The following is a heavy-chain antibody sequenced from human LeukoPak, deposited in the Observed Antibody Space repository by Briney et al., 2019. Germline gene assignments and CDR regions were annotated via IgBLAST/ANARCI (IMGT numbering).Heavy chain of an antibody. D-gene: IGHD3-10*01. V-gene: IGHV3-74*01. J-gene: IGHJ3*01. Sequence: GGSLRLSCAASGFTFSDYWMHWVRQAPGKGLEWVSRIYSDESSTYYADSVKGRFTISRDNAKNTLYLQMNSLRAEDTAMYYCARVSGSRNYYFGAFDVWGQGTMVTVSS. CDR2: IYSDESST. CDR1: GFTFSDYW. CDR3: ARVSGSRNYYFGAFDV.